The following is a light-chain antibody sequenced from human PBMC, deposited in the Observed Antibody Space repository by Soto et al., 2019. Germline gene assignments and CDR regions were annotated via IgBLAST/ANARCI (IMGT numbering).Light chain of an antibody. V-gene: IGLV2-8*01. CDR1: SSDVGAYKY. CDR2: EVS. J-gene: IGLJ1*01. CDR3: TSYAGTYSFFYV. Sequence: QSVLTQPPSASGSPGQSVTISCTGTSSDVGAYKYVSWYQQLPGKAPKLIIYEVSKRPSGVPDRFSGSKSGNTASLTVSGLHAVDEVDYYCTSYAGTYSFFYVFGTGTKVTVL.